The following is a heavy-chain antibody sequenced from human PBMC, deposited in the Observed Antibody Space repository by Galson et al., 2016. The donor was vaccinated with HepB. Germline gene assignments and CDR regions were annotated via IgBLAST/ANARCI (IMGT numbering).Heavy chain of an antibody. J-gene: IGHJ4*02. CDR2: IIPISGIT. D-gene: IGHD2-2*01. CDR3: AKDDQAGHTN. Sequence: SVKVSCKASGGTFSSYTITWVRQAPGQGLEWMGGIIPISGITNYAQRFQVRVTISADESTSTVHMEIRSLTLEDTAIYFCAKDDQAGHTNWGQGTLVTVSS. CDR1: GGTFSSYT. V-gene: IGHV1-69*13.